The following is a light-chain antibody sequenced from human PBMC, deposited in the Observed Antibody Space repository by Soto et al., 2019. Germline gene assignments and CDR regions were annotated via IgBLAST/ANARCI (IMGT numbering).Light chain of an antibody. J-gene: IGKJ4*01. CDR2: AAS. Sequence: DIQMTQSPSSLSASIGDRVTLTFRASQSLGKYLNWYQHKPGKDPKLLIFAASTLQRGVPSRFSRSGSGTELTLTISSLQPEDFATYFCLQTNSSPFTFGGGTKVEIK. CDR1: QSLGKY. CDR3: LQTNSSPFT. V-gene: IGKV1-39*01.